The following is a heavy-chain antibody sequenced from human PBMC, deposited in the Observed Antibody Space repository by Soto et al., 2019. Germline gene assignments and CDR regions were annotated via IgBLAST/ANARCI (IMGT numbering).Heavy chain of an antibody. D-gene: IGHD6-19*01. Sequence: EVQLLESGGGLVQPGGSLRLSCAASGFTFNTYTMPWVRQAPGEGLEWVSGIKSSGGSTFYADSVRGRFTISRDNSDNTLYLQMNGLRAEDTAVYYCAKCGAVDGVAGFARLNVWGQGTTVTVSS. CDR2: IKSSGGST. V-gene: IGHV3-23*01. J-gene: IGHJ6*02. CDR3: AKCGAVDGVAGFARLNV. CDR1: GFTFNTYT.